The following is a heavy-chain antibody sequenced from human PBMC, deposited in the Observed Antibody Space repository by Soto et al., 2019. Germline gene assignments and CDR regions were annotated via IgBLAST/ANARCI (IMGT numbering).Heavy chain of an antibody. D-gene: IGHD6-19*01. J-gene: IGHJ3*02. CDR1: GGTFSSYA. V-gene: IGHV1-69*13. CDR2: IIPIFGTA. CDR3: ARDPSSIAVAGRGGAFDI. Sequence: GASVKVSWKASGGTFSSYAISCVRQAPGQGLEWMGGIIPIFGTANYAQKFQGRVTITADESTSTAYMELSSLRSEDTAVYYCARDPSSIAVAGRGGAFDIWGQGTMVTVSS.